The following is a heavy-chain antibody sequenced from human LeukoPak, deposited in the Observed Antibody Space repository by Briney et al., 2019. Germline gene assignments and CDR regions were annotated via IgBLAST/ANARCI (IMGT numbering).Heavy chain of an antibody. J-gene: IGHJ5*02. Sequence: SETLSLTFAVSGGSITSGGYSWSWIRQPPGKGLEWIGYIYYSGSTFYNPSLKSRVTLSVDRSKNQFSLKLSSVTAADTAVYYCARDSSGENGVWFDPWGQGTLVTVSS. V-gene: IGHV4-30-2*01. D-gene: IGHD3-22*01. CDR1: GGSITSGGYS. CDR2: IYYSGST. CDR3: ARDSSGENGVWFDP.